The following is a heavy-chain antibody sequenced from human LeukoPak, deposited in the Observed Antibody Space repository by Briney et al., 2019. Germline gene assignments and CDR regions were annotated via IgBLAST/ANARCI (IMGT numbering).Heavy chain of an antibody. CDR2: ISGSGGST. V-gene: IGHV3-23*01. CDR1: GFTFSSYA. Sequence: GGSLRLSCAASGFTFSSYAMSWVRQAPGKGLEWVSAISGSGGSTYYADSVKGRFTISRDNSKSTLYLQMNSLRAEDTAVYYCARLWGSGWYYFYWGQGTLVTVSS. J-gene: IGHJ4*02. CDR3: ARLWGSGWYYFY. D-gene: IGHD6-19*01.